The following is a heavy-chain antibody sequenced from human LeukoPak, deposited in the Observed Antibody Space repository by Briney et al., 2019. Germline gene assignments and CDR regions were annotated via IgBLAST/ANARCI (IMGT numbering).Heavy chain of an antibody. D-gene: IGHD4-23*01. Sequence: PSETLSLTCTVSGGSISSYHWSWIRQPAGKGLEWIGRIYTSGSTNYNPSLKSRVTMSVDTSKNQFSLKLSSVTAADTAVYYCARGPDYGGNPNWFDPWGQGTLVTVSS. CDR3: ARGPDYGGNPNWFDP. V-gene: IGHV4-4*07. CDR1: GGSISSYH. CDR2: IYTSGST. J-gene: IGHJ5*02.